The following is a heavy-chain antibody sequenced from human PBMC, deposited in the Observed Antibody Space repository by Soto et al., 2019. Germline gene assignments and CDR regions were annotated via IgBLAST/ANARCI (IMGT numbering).Heavy chain of an antibody. Sequence: GGSLRLSCAASGFTFSSYAMSWVRQAPGKGLEWVSAISGSGGSTYYADSVKGRFTISRDNSKNTLYLQMNSLRAEDTAVYYCAKDLFLWDQLGDYGDYSDYWGQGTLVTVSS. CDR2: ISGSGGST. CDR3: AKDLFLWDQLGDYGDYSDY. D-gene: IGHD4-17*01. J-gene: IGHJ4*02. V-gene: IGHV3-23*01. CDR1: GFTFSSYA.